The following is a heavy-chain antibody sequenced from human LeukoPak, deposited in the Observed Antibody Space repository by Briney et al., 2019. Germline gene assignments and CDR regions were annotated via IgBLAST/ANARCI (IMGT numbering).Heavy chain of an antibody. D-gene: IGHD5-12*01. Sequence: GASVKVSCKASGYTFTGYYLHWVRQAPGQGLEWMGWLNTHSGGTNYAQNFQGRVTMNRDTSISTAYLEVSRLTSDDTPMYYCARVPSYSGQDHGGDYWGQGTLVTVSS. CDR3: ARVPSYSGQDHGGDY. CDR1: GYTFTGYY. J-gene: IGHJ4*02. CDR2: LNTHSGGT. V-gene: IGHV1-2*02.